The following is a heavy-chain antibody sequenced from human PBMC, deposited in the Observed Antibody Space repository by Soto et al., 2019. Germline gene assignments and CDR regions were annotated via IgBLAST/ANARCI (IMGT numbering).Heavy chain of an antibody. J-gene: IGHJ4*02. V-gene: IGHV1-69*02. CDR3: AAGPILYSSSWYGADY. D-gene: IGHD6-13*01. CDR1: GGTFSSYT. CDR2: IIPILGIA. Sequence: GASVKVSCKASGGTFSSYTISWVRQAPGQGLEWMGRIIPILGIANYAQKFQGRVTITADKSTSTAYMELSSLRSEDTAVYYCAAGPILYSSSWYGADYWGQGTLVTLSS.